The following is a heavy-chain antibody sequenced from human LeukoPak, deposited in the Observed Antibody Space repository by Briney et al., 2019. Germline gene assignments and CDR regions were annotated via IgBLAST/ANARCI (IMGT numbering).Heavy chain of an antibody. CDR1: GFTFTTYG. CDR2: IWDDGSQK. Sequence: PGRSLRLSCAASGFTFTTYGMHWVRQAPGKGLEWVAFIWDDGSQKYYVDSVKGRFTISRDNSENTLYLEMNTLRAEDSAVYYCARETWFDPWGQGTLVTVSS. CDR3: ARETWFDP. V-gene: IGHV3-33*01. J-gene: IGHJ5*02.